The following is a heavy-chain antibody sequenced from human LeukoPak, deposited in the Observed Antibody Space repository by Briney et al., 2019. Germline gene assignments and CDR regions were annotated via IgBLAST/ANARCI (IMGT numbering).Heavy chain of an antibody. V-gene: IGHV1-46*01. J-gene: IGHJ4*02. CDR3: ARAITYDSSGYYLWY. D-gene: IGHD3-22*01. CDR1: GYTFTSYY. Sequence: ASVKVSCKASGYTFTSYYMHWVRQAPGRGLEWMGIINPSGGSTSYAQKFQGRVTMTRDTSTSTVYMELSSLRSEDTAVYYCARAITYDSSGYYLWYWGQGTLVTVSS. CDR2: INPSGGST.